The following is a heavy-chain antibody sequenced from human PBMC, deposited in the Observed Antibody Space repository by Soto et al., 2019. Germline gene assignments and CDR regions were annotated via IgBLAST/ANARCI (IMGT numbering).Heavy chain of an antibody. V-gene: IGHV1-18*01. CDR2: ISAYNGNT. CDR1: GYTFTSYG. D-gene: IGHD3-22*01. CDR3: ARERYYDSSGYYAPGSFYDY. J-gene: IGHJ4*02. Sequence: ASVKVSCKASGYTFTSYGISWVRQAPGQGLEWMGWISAYNGNTNYAQKLQGRVTMTTDTSTSTAYMELRSLRSDDTAVYYCARERYYDSSGYYAPGSFYDYWGQGTLVTVS.